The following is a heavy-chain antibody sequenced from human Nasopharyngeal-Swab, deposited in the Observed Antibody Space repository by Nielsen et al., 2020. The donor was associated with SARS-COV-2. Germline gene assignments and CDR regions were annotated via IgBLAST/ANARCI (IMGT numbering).Heavy chain of an antibody. CDR2: IIPIFGTA. J-gene: IGHJ6*02. D-gene: IGHD2-8*01. CDR3: AKGFVLMVYAIPGEYYYYGMDV. CDR1: GGTFSSYA. V-gene: IGHV1-69*06. Sequence: SVKVSCKASGGTFSSYAISWVRQAPGQGLEWMGGIIPIFGTANYAQKFQGRVTITADKSTSTAYMELSSLRSEDTAVYYCAKGFVLMVYAIPGEYYYYGMDVWGQGTTVTVSS.